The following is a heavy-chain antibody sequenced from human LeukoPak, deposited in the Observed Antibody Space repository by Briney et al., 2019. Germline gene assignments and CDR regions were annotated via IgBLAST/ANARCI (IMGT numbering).Heavy chain of an antibody. Sequence: SETLSLTCAVSGYSISSGYYWGWIRQPPGKGLEWIGSIYHSGSTYYNPSLKSRVTISVDTSKNQFSLKLSSVTAADTAVYYCARFGEFLLFDYWSQGTLVTVSS. J-gene: IGHJ4*02. CDR3: ARFGEFLLFDY. CDR2: IYHSGST. V-gene: IGHV4-38-2*01. D-gene: IGHD3-10*01. CDR1: GYSISSGYY.